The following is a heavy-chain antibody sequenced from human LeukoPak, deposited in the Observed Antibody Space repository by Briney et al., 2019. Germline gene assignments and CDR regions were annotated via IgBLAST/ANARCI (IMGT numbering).Heavy chain of an antibody. CDR3: ARDSPGSYYVAFDI. J-gene: IGHJ3*02. V-gene: IGHV4-30-2*01. CDR2: IYHSGST. D-gene: IGHD1-26*01. CDR1: GGSISSGGYY. Sequence: SETLSLACTVSGGSISSGGYYWSWIRQPPGKGLEWIGYIYHSGSTYYNPSLKSRVTISVDRSKNQFSLKLSSVTAADTAVYYCARDSPGSYYVAFDIWGQGTMVTVSS.